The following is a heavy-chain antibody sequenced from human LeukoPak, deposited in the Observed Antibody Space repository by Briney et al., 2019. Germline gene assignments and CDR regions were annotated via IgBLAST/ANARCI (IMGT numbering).Heavy chain of an antibody. Sequence: SQTLSLTCTVSGGSISSGSFYWSWIRQPAGKGLEWIGRIYTSGSTNHNPSLKSRVTMSVDTSKNQFSLKLSSVTAADTAVYYCVYDSSGYYNYWGQGTLVTVSS. J-gene: IGHJ4*02. CDR2: IYTSGST. CDR3: VYDSSGYYNY. CDR1: GGSISSGSFY. V-gene: IGHV4-61*02. D-gene: IGHD3-22*01.